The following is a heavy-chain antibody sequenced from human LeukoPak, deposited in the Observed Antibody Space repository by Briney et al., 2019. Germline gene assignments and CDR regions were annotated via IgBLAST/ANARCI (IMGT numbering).Heavy chain of an antibody. CDR1: GYSISNNYY. CDR2: LYHSDSA. V-gene: IGHV4-38-2*01. Sequence: SETLSLTCAVFGYSISNNYYWVWIRQPPGRGLEWIGSLYHSDSAYYNTSLRSRVSMSVDTSKNQFSLTLSFVTATDTAVYYCARQHDSYYYYYIDVWGSGTTVTVSS. J-gene: IGHJ6*03. CDR3: ARQHDSYYYYYIDV.